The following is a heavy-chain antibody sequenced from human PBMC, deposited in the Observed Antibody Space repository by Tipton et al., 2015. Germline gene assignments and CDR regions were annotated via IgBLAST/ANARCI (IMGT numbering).Heavy chain of an antibody. Sequence: LRLSCTVSDGSISAYYWSWIRQPPGKGLEWIGFIYYSGTSIYSPSLEGRVTMSVDTSKNQISLTLTSVTAADTAVYYCARHKDSGTYPLDYWGQGTLVTVSS. J-gene: IGHJ4*02. CDR1: DGSISAYY. CDR3: ARHKDSGTYPLDY. D-gene: IGHD3-10*01. CDR2: IYYSGTS. V-gene: IGHV4-59*01.